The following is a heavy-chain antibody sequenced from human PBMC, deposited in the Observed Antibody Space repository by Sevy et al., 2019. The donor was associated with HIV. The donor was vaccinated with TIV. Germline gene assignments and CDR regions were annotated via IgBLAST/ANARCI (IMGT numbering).Heavy chain of an antibody. V-gene: IGHV3-30*03. CDR2: ISDDGTNK. CDR3: ALERLSSNVAEYFQN. Sequence: GSPRLSCVASGFTFSRFGMHWVRQAPGKGLEWVAVISDDGTNKYYGDSVKGRCTISRDNFKNTVYLQMNSLRAEDTAVYYCALERLSSNVAEYFQNWGQGTLVTVSS. J-gene: IGHJ1*01. CDR1: GFTFSRFG. D-gene: IGHD1-1*01.